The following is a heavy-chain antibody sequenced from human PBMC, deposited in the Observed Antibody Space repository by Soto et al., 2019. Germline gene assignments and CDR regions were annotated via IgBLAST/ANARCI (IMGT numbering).Heavy chain of an antibody. J-gene: IGHJ6*02. CDR3: ARRMVTTIYYYGMDV. D-gene: IGHD5-12*01. Sequence: PSETLSLTCTVSGGSISSYYWTWIRQPPGKGLEWIGYIYYSGSTYYNPSLKSRVTISVDTSKNQFSLRLNSVTAADTAVYYCARRMVTTIYYYGMDVWGQGTTVTVSS. CDR2: IYYSGST. V-gene: IGHV4-59*01. CDR1: GGSISSYY.